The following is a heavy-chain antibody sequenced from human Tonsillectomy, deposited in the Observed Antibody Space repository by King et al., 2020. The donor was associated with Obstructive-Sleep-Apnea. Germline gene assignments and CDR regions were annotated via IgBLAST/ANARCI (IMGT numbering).Heavy chain of an antibody. J-gene: IGHJ6*02. Sequence: GRRAAGKGRGGVGAGGGRGGSAGGGGSGRGRFTSSRDSAKNTLYLQMNSLRAEDTAVYYCAKVQQQSNHYYYYGMDVWGHGPTVTVSS. D-gene: IGHD6-13*01. CDR2: GGGRGGSA. CDR3: AKVQQQSNHYYYYGMDV. V-gene: IGHV3-23*01.